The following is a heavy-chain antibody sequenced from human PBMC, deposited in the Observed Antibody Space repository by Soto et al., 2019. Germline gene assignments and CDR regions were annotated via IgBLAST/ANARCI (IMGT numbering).Heavy chain of an antibody. D-gene: IGHD6-19*01. Sequence: SQTLSLTCAISGDSVSTNSATWDWIRQSPSRGLEWLGRTYYRSKWYNDYAVSVKSRITINPDTSKNQFSLQLNSVTPEDTAVYYCAREQWLVRNSYYGVDVWGQGTTVTVSS. J-gene: IGHJ6*02. V-gene: IGHV6-1*01. CDR2: TYYRSKWYN. CDR3: AREQWLVRNSYYGVDV. CDR1: GDSVSTNSAT.